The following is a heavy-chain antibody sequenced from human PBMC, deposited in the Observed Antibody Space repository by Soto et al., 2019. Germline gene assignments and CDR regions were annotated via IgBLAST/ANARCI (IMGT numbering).Heavy chain of an antibody. CDR2: ITHRGFT. V-gene: IGHV4-34*01. D-gene: IGHD6-13*01. Sequence: PSETLSLTCAVYGGSFSGYYWSWIRQSPGKGLEWIGEITHRGFTNYNPSLKSRVTMSADTSKNHFSLNLTSVTAADTAVYYCERFPFSTSSWSNPRYFDSWGQGTLVTVSS. J-gene: IGHJ4*02. CDR3: ERFPFSTSSWSNPRYFDS. CDR1: GGSFSGYY.